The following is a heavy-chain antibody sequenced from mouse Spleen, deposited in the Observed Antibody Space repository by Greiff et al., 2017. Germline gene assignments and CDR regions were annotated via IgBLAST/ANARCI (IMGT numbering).Heavy chain of an antibody. V-gene: IGHV1-15*01. CDR3: TRPTGGDY. Sequence: QVQLKESGAELVRPGASVTLSCKASGYTFTDYEMHWVKQTPVHGLEWIGAIDPETGGTAYNQKFKGKAILTADKSSSTAYMELRSLTSEDSAVYYCTRPTGGDYWGQGTTLTVSS. CDR1: GYTFTDYE. CDR2: IDPETGGT. J-gene: IGHJ2*01.